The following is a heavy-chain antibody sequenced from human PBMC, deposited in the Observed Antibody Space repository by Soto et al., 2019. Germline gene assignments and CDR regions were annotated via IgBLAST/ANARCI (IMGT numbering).Heavy chain of an antibody. CDR1: GGSISSYY. CDR2: IYYSGST. J-gene: IGHJ6*03. CDR3: ARGRTTNSSSYYYYYMDV. D-gene: IGHD6-6*01. V-gene: IGHV4-59*01. Sequence: SETLSLTCTVSGGSISSYYWSWIRQPPGKGLEWIGYIYYSGSTNYNPSLKSRVTISVDTSKNQFSLKLSSVTAADTAVYYCARGRTTNSSSYYYYYMDVWGKGTTVTVSS.